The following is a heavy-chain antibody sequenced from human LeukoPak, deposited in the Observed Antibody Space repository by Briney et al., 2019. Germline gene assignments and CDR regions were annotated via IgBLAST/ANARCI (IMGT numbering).Heavy chain of an antibody. Sequence: KPSETLSLTCTVSGGSIGWDYWSWIRQSAGKGLEWIGRIYKSGSTNYNPSFRSRVTMSVDTSKNQFSLNVTSVTAADTAVYYCAREECSQDSNGYSYYFHSWGQGSLVTVSS. D-gene: IGHD3-22*01. CDR1: GGSIGWDY. J-gene: IGHJ4*02. CDR3: AREECSQDSNGYSYYFHS. V-gene: IGHV4-4*07. CDR2: IYKSGST.